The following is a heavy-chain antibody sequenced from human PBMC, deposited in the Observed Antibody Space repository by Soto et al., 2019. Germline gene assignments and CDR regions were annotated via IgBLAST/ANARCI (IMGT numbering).Heavy chain of an antibody. CDR3: ATLLGLVVPGTFDC. D-gene: IGHD3-22*01. V-gene: IGHV3-7*03. J-gene: IGHJ4*02. Sequence: GGSLRLSCAASGFTFGSYWMSWVRQTPGKGLEWLATIKMDASEKKYVDSVKGRFTMSRDNAKNSLYLQMNSLKTEDTAVYSCATLLGLVVPGTFDCWGQGTLVTVSS. CDR1: GFTFGSYW. CDR2: IKMDASEK.